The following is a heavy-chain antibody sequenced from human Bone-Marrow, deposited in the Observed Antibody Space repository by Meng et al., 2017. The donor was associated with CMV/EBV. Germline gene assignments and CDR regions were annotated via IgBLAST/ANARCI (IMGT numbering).Heavy chain of an antibody. CDR1: GFTFSSYA. J-gene: IGHJ4*02. CDR2: ISYDGSNK. D-gene: IGHD3-10*01. CDR3: AKDRGGSGSYEVDY. Sequence: GGSLRLSCAASGFTFSSYAMHWVRQAPGKGLEWVAVISYDGSNKYYADSVKGRFTISRDNSKTTLYLQMNRLRAEDTAVYYCAKDRGGSGSYEVDYWGQGTLVTVSS. V-gene: IGHV3-30-3*01.